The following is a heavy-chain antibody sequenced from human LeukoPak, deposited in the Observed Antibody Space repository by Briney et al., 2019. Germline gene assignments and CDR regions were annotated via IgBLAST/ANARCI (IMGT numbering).Heavy chain of an antibody. J-gene: IGHJ1*01. V-gene: IGHV3-7*01. CDR2: VQPDGSAK. CDR1: GLTFNTAS. Sequence: GGSLRLSCAASGLTFNTASMNWVRQAPGKGLEWVAHVQPDGSAKIYADSVKGRFTISRDNAKDSVYLQMNSLRVEDTAVYYCARDFFGWSSLGHWGQGTLVTVSS. CDR3: ARDFFGWSSLGH. D-gene: IGHD6-19*01.